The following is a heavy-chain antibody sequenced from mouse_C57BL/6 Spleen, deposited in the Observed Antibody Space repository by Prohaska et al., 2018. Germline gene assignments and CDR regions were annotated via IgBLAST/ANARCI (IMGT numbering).Heavy chain of an antibody. D-gene: IGHD1-3*01. V-gene: IGHV6-3*01. CDR3: TAPAGSSDY. Sequence: EVKLEESGGGLVQPGGSMKLSCVASGFTFSNYWMNWVRQSPEKGLEWVAQIRLKSDNYATHYAESVKGRFTISRDDSKSSVDLQMNNLRAEDTGIYYCTAPAGSSDYWGQGTTLTVSS. J-gene: IGHJ2*01. CDR2: IRLKSDNYAT. CDR1: GFTFSNYW.